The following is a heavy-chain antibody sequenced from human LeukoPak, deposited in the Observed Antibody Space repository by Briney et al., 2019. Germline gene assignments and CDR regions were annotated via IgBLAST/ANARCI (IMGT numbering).Heavy chain of an antibody. V-gene: IGHV3-7*01. D-gene: IGHD1-26*01. J-gene: IGHJ4*02. CDR3: ARDRVSVEWELLTFDY. CDR1: GFTFSSYW. Sequence: GGSLRLSCAASGFTFSSYWMSWVRQAPGKGLEWVANIKQDGSEKYYVDSVKGRFTISRDNAKNSLYLQMNSLRAEDTAVYYCARDRVSVEWELLTFDYWGQGTLVTVSS. CDR2: IKQDGSEK.